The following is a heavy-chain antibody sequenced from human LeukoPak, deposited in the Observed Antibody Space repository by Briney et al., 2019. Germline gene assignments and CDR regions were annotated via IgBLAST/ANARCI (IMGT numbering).Heavy chain of an antibody. CDR3: ARVYYYDSSGYYHDAFDI. CDR1: GGSFSGYY. V-gene: IGHV4-34*01. CDR2: LNHSGNT. J-gene: IGHJ3*02. D-gene: IGHD3-22*01. Sequence: PSETLSLTCAVYGGSFSGYYWSWIRQPPGKGLEWIGELNHSGNTNYNPSLKSRVTISVDTSKNQFSLKLSSVTAADTAVYYCARVYYYDSSGYYHDAFDIWGQGAMVTVSS.